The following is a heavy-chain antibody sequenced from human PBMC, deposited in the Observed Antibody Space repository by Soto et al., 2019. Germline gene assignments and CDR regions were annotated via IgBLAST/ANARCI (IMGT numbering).Heavy chain of an antibody. V-gene: IGHV1-2*04. D-gene: IGHD1-26*01. CDR3: ARPPNPWEPYAFHI. J-gene: IGHJ3*02. CDR1: GYTFTAYY. Sequence: ASVKVSCKASGYTFTAYYIHWLRQAPGQGLEWMSWVNPHSGATVFAQKFLGSVTLTTDTSINTAYMELTSLTSDDTALYYCARPPNPWEPYAFHIWGHGTLVTVSS. CDR2: VNPHSGAT.